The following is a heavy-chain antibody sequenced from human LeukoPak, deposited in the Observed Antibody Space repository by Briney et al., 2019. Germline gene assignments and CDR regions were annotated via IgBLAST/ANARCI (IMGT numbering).Heavy chain of an antibody. CDR2: IYHSGST. Sequence: SETLSLTCAVPGGSISSGGYSWSWIRQPPGKGLEWIGYIYHSGSTYYNPSLKSRVTISVDRSKNQFSLKLSSVTAADTAVYYCARGQSGMIVYFDYWGQGTLVTVSS. J-gene: IGHJ4*02. CDR3: ARGQSGMIVYFDY. CDR1: GGSISSGGYS. V-gene: IGHV4-30-2*01. D-gene: IGHD3-22*01.